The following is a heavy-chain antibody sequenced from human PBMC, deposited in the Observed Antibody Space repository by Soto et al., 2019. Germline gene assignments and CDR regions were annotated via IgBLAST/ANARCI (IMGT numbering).Heavy chain of an antibody. Sequence: ASEKVSCKASGYTFTGYYIHWVRPAPGQGVACMGWINPNTGGTKYAQKFQGRIAMTRDTSISTAYMELSWLTSDETAIYYCSRSTSTIGACLDSWGQGALVTVSS. CDR2: INPNTGGT. D-gene: IGHD1-1*01. CDR1: GYTFTGYY. J-gene: IGHJ4*02. CDR3: SRSTSTIGACLDS. V-gene: IGHV1-2*02.